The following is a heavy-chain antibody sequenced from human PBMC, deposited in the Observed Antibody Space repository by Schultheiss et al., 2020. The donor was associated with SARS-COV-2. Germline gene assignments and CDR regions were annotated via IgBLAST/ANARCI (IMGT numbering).Heavy chain of an antibody. CDR2: ISHAGTNK. CDR3: ATQGRVPPNKYYYYMDV. J-gene: IGHJ6*03. D-gene: IGHD1/OR15-1a*01. Sequence: GGSLRLSCAASGFTFSSYAMHWVRQAPGKGLEWVAVISHAGTNKYYADSVKGRFTISRDNSKNTLYLQMNSLRAEDTAVYYCATQGRVPPNKYYYYMDVWGKGTTVTVSS. V-gene: IGHV3-30*01. CDR1: GFTFSSYA.